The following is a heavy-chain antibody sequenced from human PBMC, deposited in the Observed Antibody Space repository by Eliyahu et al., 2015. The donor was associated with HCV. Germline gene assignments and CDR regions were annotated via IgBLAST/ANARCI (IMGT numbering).Heavy chain of an antibody. Sequence: EVQLVESGGGLVQPGGSXXLSCAASGFTFXXYWMNWVRQAPGKGLEWVANIKQDGSETYYVDSVKGRFTISRDNVKNSLYLHMNSLRAEDTAAYYCAKEVDSSDLWSGYSLWGQGTLVTVSS. V-gene: IGHV3-7*01. CDR2: IKQDGSET. D-gene: IGHD3-3*01. J-gene: IGHJ4*02. CDR3: AKEVDSSDLWSGYSL. CDR1: GFTFXXYW.